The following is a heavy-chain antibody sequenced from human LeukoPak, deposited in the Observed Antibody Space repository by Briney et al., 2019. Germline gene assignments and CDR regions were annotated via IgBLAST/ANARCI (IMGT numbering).Heavy chain of an antibody. CDR3: ASLVGATTLDAFDI. Sequence: ASVKVSCKASGYTFTSFDINWVRQATGQGLEWMGWMNPNSGTTGYAQKFQGRVTITRNTSINTAYIELSRLRSDDTAVYYCASLVGATTLDAFDIWGQGTMVTVSS. V-gene: IGHV1-8*03. CDR1: GYTFTSFD. J-gene: IGHJ3*02. D-gene: IGHD1-26*01. CDR2: MNPNSGTT.